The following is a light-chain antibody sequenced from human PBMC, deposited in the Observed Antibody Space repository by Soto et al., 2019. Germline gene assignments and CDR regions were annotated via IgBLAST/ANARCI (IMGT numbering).Light chain of an antibody. CDR2: ANT. Sequence: QSVLTQPPSVSGAPGQRVTISCSGSRSNIGAAYDVYWYQHLPRAAPKLLIYANTNRPSGVPDRFSGSKSGTSASLTIAGLQPEDEADYYCQSCDTSLSAVVFGGGTKLTVL. CDR3: QSCDTSLSAVV. J-gene: IGLJ2*01. V-gene: IGLV1-40*01. CDR1: RSNIGAAYD.